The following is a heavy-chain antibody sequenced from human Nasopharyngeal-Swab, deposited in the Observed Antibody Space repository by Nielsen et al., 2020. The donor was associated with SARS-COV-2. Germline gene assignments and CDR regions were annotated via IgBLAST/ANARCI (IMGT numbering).Heavy chain of an antibody. D-gene: IGHD3-22*01. V-gene: IGHV1-18*01. J-gene: IGHJ4*02. Sequence: ASVKVSCKASGYTFTSYGISWVRQAPGQGLEWMGWISAYNGNTNYAQKLQGRVTMTTDTSTSTAYMELRSLRSDDTAVYYCARVRGEKYYYETLFDYWGQGTLVTVSS. CDR3: ARVRGEKYYYETLFDY. CDR2: ISAYNGNT. CDR1: GYTFTSYG.